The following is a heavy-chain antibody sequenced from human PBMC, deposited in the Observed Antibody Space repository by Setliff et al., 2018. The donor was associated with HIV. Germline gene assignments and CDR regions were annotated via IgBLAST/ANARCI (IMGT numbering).Heavy chain of an antibody. D-gene: IGHD1-26*01. CDR2: IYHSGST. CDR3: ARLSLASSGSYYPFYYYYYGMDV. Sequence: SETLSLTCTVTGYSISSGYYWAWIRQPPGKGLEWIGTIYHSGSTYYNPSLKSRVTISVDTSKNQFSLNLSSVTAADTAVYYCARLSLASSGSYYPFYYYYYGMDVWGQGTTVTVSS. CDR1: GYSISSGYY. J-gene: IGHJ6*02. V-gene: IGHV4-38-2*02.